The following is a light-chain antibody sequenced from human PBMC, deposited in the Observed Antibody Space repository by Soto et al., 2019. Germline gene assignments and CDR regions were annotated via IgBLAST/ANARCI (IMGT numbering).Light chain of an antibody. CDR2: EGI. CDR1: SSDVGNYNL. CDR3: CAYVGSSNSVV. V-gene: IGLV2-23*01. Sequence: QSALTQPASVSGSPGQSITISCTGTSSDVGNYNLVSWYQHHPGKAPKMMLYEGIKRPSGVSNRISGSESGDTASLTISGLQAEDEADYYCCAYVGSSNSVVFGGGTKLTVL. J-gene: IGLJ2*01.